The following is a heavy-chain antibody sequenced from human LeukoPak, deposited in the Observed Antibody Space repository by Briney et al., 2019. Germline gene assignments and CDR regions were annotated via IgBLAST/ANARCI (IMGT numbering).Heavy chain of an antibody. CDR1: GFTIDDYG. CDR2: INWNGGST. CDR3: ARGNRIVVVPAAYDY. D-gene: IGHD2-2*01. V-gene: IGHV3-20*04. J-gene: IGHJ4*02. Sequence: PGGSLRLSCAASGFTIDDYGMSWVRQAPGKGLEWVSGINWNGGSTGYADSVKGRFTISRDNAKNSLYLQMNSLRAEETALYYCARGNRIVVVPAAYDYWGQGTLVTVSS.